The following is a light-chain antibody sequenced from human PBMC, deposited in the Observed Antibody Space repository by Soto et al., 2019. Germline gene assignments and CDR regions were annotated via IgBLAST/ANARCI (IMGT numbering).Light chain of an antibody. V-gene: IGKV1-39*01. CDR2: AAS. CDR1: KGVSAY. Sequence: DIQMTQSPSSLSASVGDRVSITSRASKGVSAYLLWYQQTQGKAPKLLIYAASNLLSGVPSRFSGRGSGTNVTLTISRLQPEDFATYSCQHSYRTPHTFGQGTKLETK. CDR3: QHSYRTPHT. J-gene: IGKJ2*01.